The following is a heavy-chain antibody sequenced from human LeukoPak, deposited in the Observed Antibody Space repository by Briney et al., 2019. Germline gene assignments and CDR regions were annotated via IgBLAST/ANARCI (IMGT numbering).Heavy chain of an antibody. CDR1: GFTFSGSA. Sequence: GGSLRLSCAASGFTFSGSAMHWVRQASGKGLEWVGRIRSKASSYAPAYAASVKGRFTIPRDDSKNTAYLQMNSLKTEDTAVYYCTRHAPVATLEGFDYWGQGTLVTVSS. CDR2: IRSKASSYAP. CDR3: TRHAPVATLEGFDY. D-gene: IGHD6-19*01. V-gene: IGHV3-73*01. J-gene: IGHJ4*02.